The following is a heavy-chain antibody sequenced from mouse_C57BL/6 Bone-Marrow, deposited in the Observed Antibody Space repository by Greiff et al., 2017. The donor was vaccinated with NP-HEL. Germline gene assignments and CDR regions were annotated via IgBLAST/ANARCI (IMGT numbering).Heavy chain of an antibody. CDR2: IRSKSNNYAT. CDR1: GFSFNTYA. Sequence: EVKLMESGGGLVQPKGSLKLSCAASGFSFNTYAMNWVRQAPGKGLEWVARIRSKSNNYATYYADSVKDRFTISRDDSESMLYLQMNNLKTEDTAMYYCVRHNYGRGGAMDYWGQGTSVTVSS. D-gene: IGHD1-1*01. J-gene: IGHJ4*01. V-gene: IGHV10-1*01. CDR3: VRHNYGRGGAMDY.